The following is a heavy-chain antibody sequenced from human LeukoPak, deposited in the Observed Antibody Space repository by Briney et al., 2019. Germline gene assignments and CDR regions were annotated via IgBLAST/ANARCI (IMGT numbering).Heavy chain of an antibody. CDR1: GGSISSYY. V-gene: IGHV4-59*08. J-gene: IGHJ4*02. CDR3: AATTPVHCSGGSCYSSYFDY. D-gene: IGHD2-15*01. Sequence: SETLSLTCTVSGGSISSYYWSWIRQPPGKRLEWIGYIYYSGSTNYNPSLKSRVTISVDTSKNQFSLKLSSVTAADTAVYYCAATTPVHCSGGSCYSSYFDYWGQGTLVTVSS. CDR2: IYYSGST.